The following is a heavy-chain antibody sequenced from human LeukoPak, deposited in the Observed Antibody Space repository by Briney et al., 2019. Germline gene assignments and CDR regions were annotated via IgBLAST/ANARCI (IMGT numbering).Heavy chain of an antibody. J-gene: IGHJ5*02. D-gene: IGHD6-19*01. V-gene: IGHV4-39*01. CDR1: GGSISSSSYY. CDR2: IYYSGST. Sequence: PSETLSLTCTVSGGSISSSSYYWGWIRQPPGKGLEWIGSIYYSGSTYYNPSLKSRVTISVDTSKNQFSLKLSSVTAADTAVNYCARALYSSGWYGGGNWFDPWGQGTLVTVSS. CDR3: ARALYSSGWYGGGNWFDP.